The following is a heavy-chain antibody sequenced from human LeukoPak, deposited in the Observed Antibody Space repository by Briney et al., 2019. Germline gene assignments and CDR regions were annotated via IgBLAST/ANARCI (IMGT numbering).Heavy chain of an antibody. V-gene: IGHV3-7*02. D-gene: IGHD1-26*01. CDR1: GFSFSSNR. Sequence: GGSLRLSCAASGFSFSSNRMSWVRQAPGKGLGWVANIKQDGSQKYYVGSVKGRFTISRDNTKNSLYLQMSSLRAEDTAVYYCARAGPSGATGYWGQGTLVSVSS. CDR2: IKQDGSQK. J-gene: IGHJ4*02. CDR3: ARAGPSGATGY.